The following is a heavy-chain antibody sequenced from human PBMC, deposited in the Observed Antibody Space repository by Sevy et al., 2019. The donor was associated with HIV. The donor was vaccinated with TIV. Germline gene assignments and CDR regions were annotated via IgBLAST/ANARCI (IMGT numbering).Heavy chain of an antibody. CDR3: AREGCTIPHDY. CDR2: LSFGCGKI. Sequence: GGSQRLSCAASGFDFSIYSMSWVRQAPGKGLEWVSTLSFGCGKINYADSVKGRFTISRDNFKSSVYLQMNNMRVEDTAVYYCAREGCTIPHDYWGQGTLVTVSS. CDR1: GFDFSIYS. D-gene: IGHD2-2*02. J-gene: IGHJ4*02. V-gene: IGHV3-23*01.